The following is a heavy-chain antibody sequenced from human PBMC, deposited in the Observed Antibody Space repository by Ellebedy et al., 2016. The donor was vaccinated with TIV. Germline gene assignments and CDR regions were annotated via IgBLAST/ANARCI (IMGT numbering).Heavy chain of an antibody. V-gene: IGHV4-34*01. CDR2: ISLSGSP. Sequence: MPSETLSLTCGVSGASFSGSYWSYIRQTPGKGLKWIGEISLSGSPNYNPSLRGRVTMSLDTSKNHFSLNLTSVTAADTAVYYCATAVRDDWSLSLWGQGTQVTVSS. D-gene: IGHD3-9*01. CDR1: GASFSGSY. J-gene: IGHJ4*02. CDR3: ATAVRDDWSLSL.